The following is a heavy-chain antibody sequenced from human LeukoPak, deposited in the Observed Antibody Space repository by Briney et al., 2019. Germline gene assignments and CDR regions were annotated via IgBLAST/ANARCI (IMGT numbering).Heavy chain of an antibody. CDR1: GGTFSSYA. Sequence: SVKVSCKASGGTFSSYAISWVRQAPGQGLEWMGGIIPIFGTANYAQKFQGRVTITADKSTSTAYMELSSLRSEDTAVYYCVRDYDISGPQKNFFDYWGQGTLVTVSS. J-gene: IGHJ4*02. D-gene: IGHD3-22*01. CDR2: IIPIFGTA. V-gene: IGHV1-69*06. CDR3: VRDYDISGPQKNFFDY.